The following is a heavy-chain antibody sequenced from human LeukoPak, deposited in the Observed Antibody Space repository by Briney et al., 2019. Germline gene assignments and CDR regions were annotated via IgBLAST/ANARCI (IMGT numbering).Heavy chain of an antibody. CDR1: GYTSTSYD. Sequence: GASVKVSCKASGYTSTSYDINWVRQATGQGLEWMGWINPNSGGTNYAQKFQGRVTITADESTSTAYMELSSLRSEDTAVYYCARATQDIVVVPAAYYYYYMDVWGKGTTVTISS. CDR2: INPNSGGT. CDR3: ARATQDIVVVPAAYYYYYMDV. V-gene: IGHV1-8*03. J-gene: IGHJ6*03. D-gene: IGHD2-2*01.